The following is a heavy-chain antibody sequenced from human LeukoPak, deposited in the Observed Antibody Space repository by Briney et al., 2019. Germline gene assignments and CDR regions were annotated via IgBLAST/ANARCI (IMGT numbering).Heavy chain of an antibody. CDR1: GFTFSTYG. V-gene: IGHV3-30*03. CDR3: ARDLWSGSPDY. J-gene: IGHJ4*02. Sequence: GGSLRLSCTASGFTFSTYGMHWVRQAPGKGLEWVAVISYDESNTYYADSVKGRFTISRDNAKNSLYLQMNSLRAEDTAVYYCARDLWSGSPDYWGQGTLVTVSS. D-gene: IGHD1-26*01. CDR2: ISYDESNT.